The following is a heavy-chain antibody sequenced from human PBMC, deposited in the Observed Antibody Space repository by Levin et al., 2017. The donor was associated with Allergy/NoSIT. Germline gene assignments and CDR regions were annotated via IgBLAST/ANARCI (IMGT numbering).Heavy chain of an antibody. CDR2: IYYSGST. CDR1: GGSISSSSYY. CDR3: ARHVLAGFDP. V-gene: IGHV4-39*01. Sequence: SQTLSLTCTVSGGSISSSSYYWGWIRQPPGKGLEWIGSIYYSGSTYYNPSLKSRVTISVDTSKNQFSLKLSSVTAADTAVYYCARHVLAGFDPWGQGTLVTVSS. J-gene: IGHJ5*02. D-gene: IGHD2-8*01.